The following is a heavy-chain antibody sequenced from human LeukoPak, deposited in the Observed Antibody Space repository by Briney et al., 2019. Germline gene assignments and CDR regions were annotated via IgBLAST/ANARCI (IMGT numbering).Heavy chain of an antibody. CDR2: IRSNTYGGTA. CDR1: GFTFGDYA. V-gene: IGHV3-49*03. CDR3: AKAGCRYCSREGFDP. J-gene: IGHJ5*02. Sequence: GGSLRLSCTASGFTFGDYAMSWFRQAPGKGLEWVGFIRSNTYGGTAEYAASVKGRFTISRDDSKSIAYLQMNSLKTEDTAVYYCAKAGCRYCSREGFDPWGQGTLVTVSS. D-gene: IGHD2-2*01.